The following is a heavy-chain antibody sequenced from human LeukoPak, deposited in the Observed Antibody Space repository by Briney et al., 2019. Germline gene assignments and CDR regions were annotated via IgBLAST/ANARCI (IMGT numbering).Heavy chain of an antibody. CDR2: ISHDGSKR. CDR1: GFTFGSYD. CDR3: AKGSTNTLDN. J-gene: IGHJ4*02. V-gene: IGHV3-30*18. D-gene: IGHD2-8*01. Sequence: GGSLRLSCAASGFTFGSYDIHWVSQAPGKGLEWVALISHDGSKRYYGDSVKGRFAISRDNSKNSLYLQMNSLRPEDTAVYYCAKGSTNTLDNCGQGTLVTVSS.